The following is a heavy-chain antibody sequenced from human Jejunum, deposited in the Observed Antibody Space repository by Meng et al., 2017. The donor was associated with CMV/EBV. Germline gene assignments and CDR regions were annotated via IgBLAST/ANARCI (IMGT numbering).Heavy chain of an antibody. V-gene: IGHV1-18*01. D-gene: IGHD2-15*01. J-gene: IGHJ4*02. CDR3: ARIEVGITSGDY. CDR1: GHTFTTYG. Sequence: ASLGQCGGEVKKAGASVQVSCKADGHTFTTYGITWVRQAPGHGLEWMGGISAENGNTHYAQTLQGRVTMTTDTSTSTAYMELWSLRSDDTAVYYCARIEVGITSGDYWGQGTLVTVSS. CDR2: ISAENGNT.